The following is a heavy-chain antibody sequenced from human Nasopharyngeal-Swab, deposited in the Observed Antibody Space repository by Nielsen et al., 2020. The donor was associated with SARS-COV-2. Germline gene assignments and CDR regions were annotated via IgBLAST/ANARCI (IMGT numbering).Heavy chain of an antibody. D-gene: IGHD3-16*02. CDR1: GFTFDDYV. J-gene: IGHJ4*02. CDR2: ISGDGGRT. V-gene: IGHV3-43*02. CDR3: AKVPLGELTLWGSYDY. Sequence: GESLKISCAASGFTFDDYVMHWVRQAPGKGLEWVSLISGDGGRTYYADSVKGRFTISRDNSRDSLYLQMNSLRTEDTAFYYCAKVPLGELTLWGSYDYWGQGTLVTVSS.